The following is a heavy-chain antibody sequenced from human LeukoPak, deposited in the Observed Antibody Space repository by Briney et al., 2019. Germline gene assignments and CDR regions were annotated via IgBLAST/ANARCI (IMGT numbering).Heavy chain of an antibody. CDR3: TSPPNYGSGSYHFDY. CDR1: GFTFSGSA. J-gene: IGHJ4*02. CDR2: IRSKANTYAT. V-gene: IGHV3-73*01. Sequence: PGGSLRLSCAASGFTFSGSAMHWVRQASGKGLEWVGRIRSKANTYATAYGPSVKGRFTISRDDSENTAYQQMNGLKTEDTAVYYCTSPPNYGSGSYHFDYWGQGTLVTVSS. D-gene: IGHD3-10*01.